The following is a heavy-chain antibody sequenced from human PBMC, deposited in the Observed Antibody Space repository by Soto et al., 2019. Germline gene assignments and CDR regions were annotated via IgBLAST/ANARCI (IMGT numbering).Heavy chain of an antibody. CDR1: GGTFSSYT. CDR2: IIPILGRE. J-gene: IGHJ3*02. Sequence: QVQLVQSGAEVKKPGSSVKVSCKASGGTFSSYTISWVRQAPGQGLEWMGRIIPILGRENYAQKFQCRVTITADKSTSTSYLELRSLRSEDTAVYYCARGLACGGDCKDDAFDIWGQGTMVTVSS. D-gene: IGHD2-21*02. CDR3: ARGLACGGDCKDDAFDI. V-gene: IGHV1-69*08.